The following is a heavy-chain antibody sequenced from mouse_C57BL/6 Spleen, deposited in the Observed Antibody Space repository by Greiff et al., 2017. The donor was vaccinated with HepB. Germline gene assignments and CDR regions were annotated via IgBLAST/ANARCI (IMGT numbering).Heavy chain of an antibody. CDR2: IDPNSGGT. V-gene: IGHV1-72*01. Sequence: QVQLQQSGAELVKPGASVKLSCKASGYTFTSYWMHWVKQRPGRGLEWIGRIDPNSGGTKYNEKFKSKATLTVDKPSSTAYMQLSSLTSEDSAVYSCARSYYYGSSYDYAMDYWGQGTSVTVSS. D-gene: IGHD1-1*01. CDR3: ARSYYYGSSYDYAMDY. CDR1: GYTFTSYW. J-gene: IGHJ4*01.